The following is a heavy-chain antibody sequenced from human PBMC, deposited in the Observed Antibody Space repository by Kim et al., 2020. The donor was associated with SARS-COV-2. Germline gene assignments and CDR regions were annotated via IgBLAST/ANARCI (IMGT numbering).Heavy chain of an antibody. CDR1: GGTFSSYA. V-gene: IGHV1-69*13. CDR3: ATSLRGGNSFLDY. Sequence: SVKVSCKASGGTFSSYAISWVRQAPGQGLEWMGGIIPIFGTANYAQKFQGRVTITADESTSTAYMELSSLRSEDTAVYYCATSLRGGNSFLDYWGQGTLVTVSS. CDR2: IIPIFGTA. D-gene: IGHD2-21*02. J-gene: IGHJ4*02.